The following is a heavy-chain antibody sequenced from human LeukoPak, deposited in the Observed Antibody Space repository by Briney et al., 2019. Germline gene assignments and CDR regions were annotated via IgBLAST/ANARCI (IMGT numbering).Heavy chain of an antibody. CDR1: GYSISSGYY. V-gene: IGHV4-38-2*02. CDR3: ARHIVFLEWLNPFDY. Sequence: SETLSLTCTVSGYSISSGYYWGWIRPPPGKGLEWIGYIYYSGSTNYNPSLKSRVTISVDTSKNQFSLKLSSVTAADTAVYYCARHIVFLEWLNPFDYWGQGTLVTVSS. D-gene: IGHD3-3*01. CDR2: IYYSGST. J-gene: IGHJ4*02.